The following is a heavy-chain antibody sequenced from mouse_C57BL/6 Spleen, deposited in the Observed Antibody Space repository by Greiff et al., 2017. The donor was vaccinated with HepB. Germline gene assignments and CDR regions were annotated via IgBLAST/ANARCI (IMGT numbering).Heavy chain of an antibody. CDR2: IHPNSGST. CDR3: ARYGGSSQFAY. J-gene: IGHJ3*01. Sequence: QVQLQQPGAELVKPGASVKLSCKASGYTFTSYWMHWVKQRPGQGLEWIGMIHPNSGSTNYNEKFKSKATLTVDKSSSTAYMQLSSLTSEDSAVYYVARYGGSSQFAYWGQGTLVTVSA. CDR1: GYTFTSYW. V-gene: IGHV1-64*01. D-gene: IGHD1-1*01.